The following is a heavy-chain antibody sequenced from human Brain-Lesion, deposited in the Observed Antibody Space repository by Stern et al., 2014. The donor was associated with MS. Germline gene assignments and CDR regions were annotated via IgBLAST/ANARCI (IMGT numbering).Heavy chain of an antibody. Sequence: VHLVESGAEVKKPGASLKVSCKASGYTFTGYYMHWVRQAPGQGLEWMGWINPKSGGTNYAQKFQGWVTMTRDTSINTAYMELSRLRSDDTAVYYCATYYYDSTGYNDFWGQGTLVTVSS. V-gene: IGHV1-2*04. CDR3: ATYYYDSTGYNDF. D-gene: IGHD3-22*01. CDR1: GYTFTGYY. J-gene: IGHJ4*02. CDR2: INPKSGGT.